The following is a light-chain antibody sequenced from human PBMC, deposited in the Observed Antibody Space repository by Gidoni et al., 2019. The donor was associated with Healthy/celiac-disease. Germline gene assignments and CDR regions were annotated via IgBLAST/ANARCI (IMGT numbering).Light chain of an antibody. Sequence: QSALTQPRSSLTPGHSVTISCTGTSSDVGGYNYVSWYQQHPGKAPKLMIYDVSKRPSGVPDRFSGSKSGNTASLTISGLQAEDEADYYCCSYAGSYTYVFGTGTKVTVL. J-gene: IGLJ1*01. CDR1: SSDVGGYNY. CDR3: CSYAGSYTYV. CDR2: DVS. V-gene: IGLV2-11*01.